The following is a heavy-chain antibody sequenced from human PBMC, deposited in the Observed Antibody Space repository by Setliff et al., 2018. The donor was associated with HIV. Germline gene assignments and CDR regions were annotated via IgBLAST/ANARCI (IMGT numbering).Heavy chain of an antibody. CDR1: GASISSGGFY. V-gene: IGHV4-61*08. J-gene: IGHJ5*02. CDR2: ISYNGDT. D-gene: IGHD1-7*01. CDR3: ARSTVGAGTTFP. Sequence: SETLSLTCTVSGASISSGGFYWTWFRQPPGKGLEWIGYISYNGDTDSNPSLKSRVTISVDTSKSQFSLTLTSVTAADTSIYYCARSTVGAGTTFPWGRGTLVTVSS.